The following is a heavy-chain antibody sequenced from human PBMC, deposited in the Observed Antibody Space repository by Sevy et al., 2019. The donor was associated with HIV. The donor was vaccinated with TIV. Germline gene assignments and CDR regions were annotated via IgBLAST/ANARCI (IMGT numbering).Heavy chain of an antibody. D-gene: IGHD3-16*01. CDR3: ARRGGGRSPTSFDY. V-gene: IGHV3-53*01. CDR1: GFSVSSNY. Sequence: GGSLRLSCAASGFSVSSNYMSWVRQAPGKGLEWVSVIYTGGSAYSADSVKGRFTSSRDNSKNTLYLQMDSLKDEDTAVYYCARRGGGRSPTSFDYWGQGTLVTVSS. CDR2: IYTGGSA. J-gene: IGHJ4*02.